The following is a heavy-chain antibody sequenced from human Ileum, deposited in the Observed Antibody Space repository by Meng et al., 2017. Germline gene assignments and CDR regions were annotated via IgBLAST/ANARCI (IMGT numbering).Heavy chain of an antibody. D-gene: IGHD3-10*01. V-gene: IGHV3-72*01. J-gene: IGHJ4*02. CDR2: TKNKANSFTT. CDR3: ARVRGGADY. Sequence: GWGGGWVLPGGSLRLSGAVSGFTLSDHYMDWVRQAPGKGLEWVARTKNKANSFTTEYAASVEGRFSISRDDSKNVLFLQMSSLRTDDTAVYYCARVRGGADYWGQGTLVTVSS. CDR1: GFTLSDHY.